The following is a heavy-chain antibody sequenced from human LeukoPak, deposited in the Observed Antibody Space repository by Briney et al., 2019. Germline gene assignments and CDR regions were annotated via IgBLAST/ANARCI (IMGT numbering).Heavy chain of an antibody. V-gene: IGHV1-2*02. CDR3: ARSRELEYYNWFDP. D-gene: IGHD1-26*01. CDR2: INPNSGGT. J-gene: IGHJ5*02. CDR1: GYTFTGYY. Sequence: ASVKVSCKASGYTFTGYYMHWVRQAPGQGLEWMGWINPNSGGTNYAQKFQGRVTMTRDTSISTAYMELSRLRSDDTAVYYYARSRELEYYNWFDPWGQGTLVTVSS.